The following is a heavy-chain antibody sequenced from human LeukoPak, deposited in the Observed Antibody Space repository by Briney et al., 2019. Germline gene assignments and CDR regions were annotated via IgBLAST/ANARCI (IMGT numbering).Heavy chain of an antibody. V-gene: IGHV5-51*01. Sequence: GESLKISWKGFGYSFNRNWIGWGRQIPGKGLELMGIIQPGYSGTRYSHSFQGQVTISADKSIRTAYLQWSSLKASDTAMYYCARSDQLRWFGDPRRPYYYGMDVWGQGTTVTVSS. CDR3: ARSDQLRWFGDPRRPYYYGMDV. J-gene: IGHJ6*02. CDR1: GYSFNRNW. CDR2: IQPGYSGT. D-gene: IGHD3-10*01.